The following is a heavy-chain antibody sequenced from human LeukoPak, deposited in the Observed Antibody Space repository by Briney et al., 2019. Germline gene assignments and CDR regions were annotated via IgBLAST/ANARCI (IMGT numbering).Heavy chain of an antibody. Sequence: SETLSLTCAVSGYSISSGYDWGWIRQPPGKGLEWIGSLYHSGSTFYNPSLKSRVTMSVGTSKNQFSLKLSSVTAADTAVYYCTRVYCSGDSCYHFDYWGQGTLVTVSS. V-gene: IGHV4-38-2*01. CDR2: LYHSGST. CDR1: GYSISSGYD. CDR3: TRVYCSGDSCYHFDY. J-gene: IGHJ4*02. D-gene: IGHD2-15*01.